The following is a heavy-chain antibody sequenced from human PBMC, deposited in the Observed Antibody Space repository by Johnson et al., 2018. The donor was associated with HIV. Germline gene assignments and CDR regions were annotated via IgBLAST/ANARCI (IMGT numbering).Heavy chain of an antibody. V-gene: IGHV3-13*01. Sequence: MLLVASGGGLVQPGGSLRLSCAASGFTFSYAWMSWVRQATGKGLEWVPVLGSADDTYYAGTGKGRFTISRENAKNSLYLQRNSLRAEDTSLYYYAKTTRGNWGSCFDIWGRGTMVTVSS. CDR1: GFTFSYAW. CDR3: AKTTRGNWGSCFDI. J-gene: IGHJ3*02. CDR2: LGSADDT. D-gene: IGHD7-27*01.